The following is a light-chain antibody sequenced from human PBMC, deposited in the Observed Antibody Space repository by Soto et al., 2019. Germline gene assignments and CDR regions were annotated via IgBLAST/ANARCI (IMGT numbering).Light chain of an antibody. V-gene: IGLV2-14*01. Sequence: QSALTQPASVSGSPGQSITISCTGTSSDVGGYNYVSWYQQHPDKAPKLMIYEVSNRPSGVSNRFSGSKSGNTASLTISGLQAEDEADYHCSSYTTSSTLVFGTGTKLTVL. J-gene: IGLJ1*01. CDR3: SSYTTSSTLV. CDR1: SSDVGGYNY. CDR2: EVS.